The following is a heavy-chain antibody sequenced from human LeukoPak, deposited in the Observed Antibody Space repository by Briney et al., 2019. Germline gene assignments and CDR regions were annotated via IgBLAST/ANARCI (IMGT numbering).Heavy chain of an antibody. D-gene: IGHD4-17*01. CDR3: ARIPVTTSPVDC. J-gene: IGHJ4*02. Sequence: SETLSLTCTVSGGSISSSNYYWGWIRQPPGKGLEWSGCIYYSGPTYYNPSLKGRVTISVDTSKNQFSLNLSSVTAADTAVYYCARIPVTTSPVDCWGQGTLVTVSS. CDR2: IYYSGPT. CDR1: GGSISSSNYY. V-gene: IGHV4-39*01.